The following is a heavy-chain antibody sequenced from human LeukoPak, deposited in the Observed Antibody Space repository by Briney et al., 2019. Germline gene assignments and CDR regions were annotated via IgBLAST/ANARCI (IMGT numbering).Heavy chain of an antibody. J-gene: IGHJ5*02. D-gene: IGHD3-10*01. CDR1: GGSITSSSYY. V-gene: IGHV4-39*01. CDR2: IYYSGST. Sequence: SETLSLTCTVSGGSITSSSYYWGWIRQPPGKGLEWIGSIYYSGSTYYNPSLKSRVTISVDTSKNQFSLKLSSVTAADTAVYYCARPPRFGVLWGFDPWGQGTLVTVSS. CDR3: ARPPRFGVLWGFDP.